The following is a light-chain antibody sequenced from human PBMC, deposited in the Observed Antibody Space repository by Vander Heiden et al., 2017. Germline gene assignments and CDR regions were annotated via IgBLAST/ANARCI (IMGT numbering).Light chain of an antibody. CDR1: QRVSSY. V-gene: IGKV3-11*01. CDR2: DAS. CDR3: QQRSNWPLT. J-gene: IGKJ4*01. Sequence: EIVLTQSPAPLSLSPGERATLSCRASQRVSSYLVWYQQKPGQAPRLLIFDASNRATGIPARFSGSGSGTDFTLTISSLEPEDFALYHCQQRSNWPLTFGGGTKVEIK.